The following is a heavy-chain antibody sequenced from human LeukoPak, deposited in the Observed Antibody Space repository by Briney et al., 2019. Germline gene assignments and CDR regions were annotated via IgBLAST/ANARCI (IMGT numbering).Heavy chain of an antibody. CDR3: ARDRNSWHRIFDAFDI. J-gene: IGHJ3*02. D-gene: IGHD6-13*01. Sequence: SETLSLTCTVSGGSISSSSYYWGCIRQPPGKGLECIGSIYYSGSTYYNPSLKSRVIISVDTSKNHFSLKLSSVTAADTAVYYCARDRNSWHRIFDAFDIWGQGTMVTVSS. CDR2: IYYSGST. V-gene: IGHV4-39*07. CDR1: GGSISSSSYY.